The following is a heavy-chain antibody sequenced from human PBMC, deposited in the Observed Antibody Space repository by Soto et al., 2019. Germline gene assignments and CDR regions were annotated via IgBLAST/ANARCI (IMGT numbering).Heavy chain of an antibody. CDR3: AKQASYGSGSFYYYYGMDV. D-gene: IGHD3-10*01. Sequence: QVQLVESGGGVVQPGRSLRLSCAASGFTFSSYGMHWVRQAPGKGLEWVAVISYDGSNKYYADSVKGRFTISRDNSKNTLYLQMNSLRAEDTAVYYCAKQASYGSGSFYYYYGMDVWGQGTTVTVSS. J-gene: IGHJ6*02. CDR2: ISYDGSNK. V-gene: IGHV3-30*18. CDR1: GFTFSSYG.